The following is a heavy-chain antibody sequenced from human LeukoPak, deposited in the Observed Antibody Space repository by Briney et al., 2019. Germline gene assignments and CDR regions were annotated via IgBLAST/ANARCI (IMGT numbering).Heavy chain of an antibody. CDR2: INHSGST. D-gene: IGHD6-19*01. CDR1: GGSFSGYY. V-gene: IGHV4-34*01. J-gene: IGHJ4*02. Sequence: SETLSLTCAVYGGSFSGYYWSWIRQPPGKGLEWIGEINHSGSTNYNPSLKSRVTISVDTSKSQFSLKLSSVTAADTAVYYCARRRYSSGWYPYFDYWGQGTLVTVSS. CDR3: ARRRYSSGWYPYFDY.